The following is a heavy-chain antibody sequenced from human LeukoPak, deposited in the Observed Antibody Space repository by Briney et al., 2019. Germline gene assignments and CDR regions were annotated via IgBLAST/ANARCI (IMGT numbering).Heavy chain of an antibody. D-gene: IGHD3-16*01. V-gene: IGHV3-30*04. J-gene: IGHJ4*02. CDR3: ARGWGSGAWLIDS. Sequence: GGSLRLSCAASGFTFSSYAMHWVRQGPGKGQEWVAFISSDGRTEYNADSVKGRFTISRDNSKNTLYLQMNSLTTEDTAVYYCARGWGSGAWLIDSWGQGTLVSVSS. CDR2: ISSDGRTE. CDR1: GFTFSSYA.